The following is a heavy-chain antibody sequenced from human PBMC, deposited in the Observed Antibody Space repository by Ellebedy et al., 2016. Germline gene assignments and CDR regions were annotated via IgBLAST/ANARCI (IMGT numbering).Heavy chain of an antibody. CDR2: ISSSTSYI. CDR1: GFTFSTSA. CDR3: ARDLGIYGMDV. V-gene: IGHV3-21*01. J-gene: IGHJ6*02. Sequence: GGSLRLSCAASGFTFSTSAMSWVRQAPGKGLEWVSSISSSTSYIYYADSVKGRFTISRDNAKNSLYVQMNSLRAEDTAVYHCARDLGIYGMDVWGQGTTVTVSS. D-gene: IGHD3-16*01.